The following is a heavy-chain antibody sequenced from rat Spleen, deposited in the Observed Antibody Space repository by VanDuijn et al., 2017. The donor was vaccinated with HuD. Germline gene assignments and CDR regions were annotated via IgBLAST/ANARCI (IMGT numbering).Heavy chain of an antibody. CDR1: GYSITSGYG. D-gene: IGHD1-6*01. CDR2: INSAGST. CDR3: ARSILRMGNWYFDF. J-gene: IGHJ1*01. Sequence: EVQLQESGPGLVKPSQSLSLTCSVTGYSITSGYGWNWIRKFPGNKLEWTAYINSAGSTNYNPPLKSQISITRDTSKNQFFLQLTSVTTEDTATYYCARSILRMGNWYFDFWGPGTMVTVSS. V-gene: IGHV3-3*01.